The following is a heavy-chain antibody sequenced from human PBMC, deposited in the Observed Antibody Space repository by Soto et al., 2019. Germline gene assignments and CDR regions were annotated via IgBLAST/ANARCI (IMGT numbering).Heavy chain of an antibody. V-gene: IGHV5-51*01. CDR1: GYSFTSYW. J-gene: IGHJ3*02. D-gene: IGHD1-26*01. Sequence: GESLKISCKGSGYSFTSYWIGWVRQMPGKGLEWMGIIYPGDSDTRYSPSFQGQVTISADKSISTAYLQWSSLKASDTAMYYCARPVGATTEPLGAFDIWGQGTMVTVSS. CDR2: IYPGDSDT. CDR3: ARPVGATTEPLGAFDI.